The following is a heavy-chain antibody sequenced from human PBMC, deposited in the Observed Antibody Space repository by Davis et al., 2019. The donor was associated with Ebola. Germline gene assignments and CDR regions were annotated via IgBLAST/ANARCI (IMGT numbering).Heavy chain of an antibody. CDR1: GFTFSSYW. D-gene: IGHD3-10*01. CDR3: ATPTYYGSGSLSL. CDR2: IKQDGSEK. V-gene: IGHV3-7*01. Sequence: PGGSLRLSCAASGFTFSSYWMSWVRQAPGKGLEWVANIKQDGSEKYYVDSVKGRFTISRDNAKNSLYLQMNSLRDEDTAVYYCATPTYYGSGSLSLWGQGTLVTVSS. J-gene: IGHJ4*02.